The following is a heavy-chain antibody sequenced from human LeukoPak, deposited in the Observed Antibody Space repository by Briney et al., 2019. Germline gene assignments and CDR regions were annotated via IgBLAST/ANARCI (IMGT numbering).Heavy chain of an antibody. J-gene: IGHJ3*02. D-gene: IGHD1-26*01. CDR1: GGSFSGYY. CDR2: INHSGST. V-gene: IGHV4-34*01. CDR3: ARRRFGGRGAFDI. Sequence: SETLSLTCAVYGGSFSGYYWSWIRQPPGKGLEWIGEINHSGSTNYNPSLKSRVTISVDTSKNQFSLKLSSVTAADTAVYYCARRRFGGRGAFDIWGQGTMVTVSS.